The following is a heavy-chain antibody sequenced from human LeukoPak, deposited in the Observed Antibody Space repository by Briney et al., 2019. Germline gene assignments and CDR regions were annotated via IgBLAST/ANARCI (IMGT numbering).Heavy chain of an antibody. CDR3: ARISGYSPNWFDP. CDR2: MNPNSGNT. V-gene: IGHV1-8*01. CDR1: GYTFTIYD. D-gene: IGHD5-12*01. Sequence: ASVKVSCKASGYTFTIYDINWVRQATGQGLEWMGWMNPNSGNTGYAQKFQGRVTMTRNTSISTAYMELSSLRSEDTAVYYCARISGYSPNWFDPWGQGTLVTLSS. J-gene: IGHJ5*02.